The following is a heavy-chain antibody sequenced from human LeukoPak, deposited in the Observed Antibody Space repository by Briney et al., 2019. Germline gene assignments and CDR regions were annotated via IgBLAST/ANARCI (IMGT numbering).Heavy chain of an antibody. CDR3: ARGDDYGGNSGIWDY. Sequence: SETLSLTCTVSGGSISSYYWSWIRQPPGKGLEWIGYIYYSGSTNYNPSLKSRVTISVDTSKNQLSLKLSSVTAADTAVYYCARGDDYGGNSGIWDYWGQGTLVTVSS. V-gene: IGHV4-59*01. CDR1: GGSISSYY. J-gene: IGHJ4*02. CDR2: IYYSGST. D-gene: IGHD4-23*01.